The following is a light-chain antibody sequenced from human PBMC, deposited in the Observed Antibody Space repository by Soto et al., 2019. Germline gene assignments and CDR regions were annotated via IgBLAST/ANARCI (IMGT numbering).Light chain of an antibody. Sequence: EIVMTQSPATLSVSPGDRATLSCRASQSVSSNLAWYQQKPGQAPRLLIYGASTRATGIPARFSGSGSGTEFTLTISSLQSEDVAVYYCQQYNNWPLTFGQGTKVEIK. J-gene: IGKJ1*01. V-gene: IGKV3-15*01. CDR3: QQYNNWPLT. CDR1: QSVSSN. CDR2: GAS.